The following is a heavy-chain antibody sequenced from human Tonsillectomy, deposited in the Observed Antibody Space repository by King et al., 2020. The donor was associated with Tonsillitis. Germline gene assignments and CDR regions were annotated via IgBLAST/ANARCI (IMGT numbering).Heavy chain of an antibody. CDR1: GGSISSYY. CDR3: ARHPYSYGYWF. D-gene: IGHD5-18*01. Sequence: QLQESGPGLVKPSETLSLTCTVSGGSISSYYWSWIRQPPGKGLEWIGYIYYSGSTNYNPSLKSRVTISVDTSKNQFSLKLSSVTAADTAVYYCARHPYSYGYWFWGQGTLVTVSS. CDR2: IYYSGST. V-gene: IGHV4-59*08. J-gene: IGHJ4*02.